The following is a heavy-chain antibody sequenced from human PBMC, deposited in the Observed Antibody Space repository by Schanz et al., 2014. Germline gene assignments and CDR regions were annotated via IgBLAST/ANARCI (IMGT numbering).Heavy chain of an antibody. Sequence: DVHLLESGGGLVQPGGSLRLSCAASEFTFSTDAMSWVRQAPGKGLEWVSAISGSGGSTYYADSVKGRFTISRDNSKNTLYLQMNSLRPEDTAVYYCAKDAPYPFDLWGRGTLITVSS. CDR1: EFTFSTDA. CDR2: ISGSGGST. CDR3: AKDAPYPFDL. J-gene: IGHJ2*01. V-gene: IGHV3-23*01.